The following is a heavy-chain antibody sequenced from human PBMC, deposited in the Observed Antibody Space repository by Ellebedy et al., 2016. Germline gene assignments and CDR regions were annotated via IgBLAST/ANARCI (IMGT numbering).Heavy chain of an antibody. D-gene: IGHD6-19*01. Sequence: GGSLRLXXAASGFTFSSYWMHWVRQAPGKGLVWVSRINSDGSSTSYADSVKGRFTISRDNAKNTLYLQMNSLRAEDTAVYYCASEIIAVAGPDYWGQGSLVTVSS. V-gene: IGHV3-74*01. CDR3: ASEIIAVAGPDY. J-gene: IGHJ4*02. CDR2: INSDGSST. CDR1: GFTFSSYW.